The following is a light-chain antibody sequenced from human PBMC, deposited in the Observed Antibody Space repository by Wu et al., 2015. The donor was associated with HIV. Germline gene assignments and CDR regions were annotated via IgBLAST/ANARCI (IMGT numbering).Light chain of an antibody. CDR3: QQYATSPHT. Sequence: IVLTQSPGTLSLSPGERATLSCRASQSVDNYLAWYQQQPGRAPRLLIYDAVNRATGIPDRFSGSGSGADFTLTISRLEPEDSAVYYCQQYATSPHTFGQGTKLEIK. CDR2: DAV. J-gene: IGKJ2*01. V-gene: IGKV3-20*01. CDR1: QSVDNY.